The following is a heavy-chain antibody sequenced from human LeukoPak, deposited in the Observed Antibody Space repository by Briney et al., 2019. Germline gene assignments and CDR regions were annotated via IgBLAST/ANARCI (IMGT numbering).Heavy chain of an antibody. J-gene: IGHJ4*02. CDR3: AKPLTVALYYFDY. CDR2: ISGSGGST. CDR1: GFTFSSYG. Sequence: GGSLRLSCAASGFTFSSYGMSWVRQAPGKGLGWVSAISGSGGSTCYADSVKGRFTISRDNSKNTLYLQMNSLRAEDTAVYYCAKPLTVALYYFDYWGQGTLVTVSS. D-gene: IGHD4-23*01. V-gene: IGHV3-23*01.